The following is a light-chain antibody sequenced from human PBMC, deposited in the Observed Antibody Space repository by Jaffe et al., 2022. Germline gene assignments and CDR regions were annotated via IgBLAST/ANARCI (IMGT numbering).Light chain of an antibody. CDR1: QNISNY. V-gene: IGKV1-39*01. Sequence: DIQMTQSPSSLSASIADRVTITCRANQNISNYLNWYQQKPGKAPNLLIFATSTLQSGVPSRFSGSGSGTDFTLTISSLQVEDFATYYCQQSYSTPLTFGGGTKVEIK. CDR3: QQSYSTPLT. J-gene: IGKJ4*01. CDR2: ATS.